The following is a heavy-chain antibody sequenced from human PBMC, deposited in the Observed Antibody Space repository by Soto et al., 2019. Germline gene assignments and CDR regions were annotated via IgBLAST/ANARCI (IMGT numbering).Heavy chain of an antibody. CDR3: AKDIYDSSGYYYYYYYGMDV. V-gene: IGHV3-30*18. CDR2: ISYDGSNK. D-gene: IGHD3-22*01. CDR1: GFTFSSYG. Sequence: GGSLRLSCAASGFTFSSYGMHWVRQAPGKGLEWVAVISYDGSNKYYADSVKGRFTISRDNSKNTLYLQMNSLRAEDTAVYCCAKDIYDSSGYYYYYYYGMDVWGQGTTVTVSS. J-gene: IGHJ6*02.